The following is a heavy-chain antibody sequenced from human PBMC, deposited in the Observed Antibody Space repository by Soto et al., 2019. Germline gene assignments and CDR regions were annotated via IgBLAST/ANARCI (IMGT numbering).Heavy chain of an antibody. V-gene: IGHV3-23*01. CDR3: AKEPRGDDYGDYVGPDDAFDI. D-gene: IGHD4-17*01. CDR1: GFTFSSYA. CDR2: ISGSGGST. Sequence: EVQLLESGGGLVQPGGSLRLSCAASGFTFSSYAMSWVRQAPGKGLEWVSAISGSGGSTYYADSVKGRFTISRDNSKNTLYLQMNSLRAEDTAVYYCAKEPRGDDYGDYVGPDDAFDIWGQGTMVTVSS. J-gene: IGHJ3*02.